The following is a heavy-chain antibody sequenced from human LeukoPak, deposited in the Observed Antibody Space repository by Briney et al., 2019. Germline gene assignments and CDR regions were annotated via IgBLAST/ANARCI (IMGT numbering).Heavy chain of an antibody. CDR1: GFIFNNYA. Sequence: PGGSLRLSCAGSGFIFNNYAMHWVRQPPGKGLEWVSGISWNSGTIDYADSVRGRFTISRDNAKNSLYLQMDSLRADDTALYYCAKDWSYGGNSWKYFGSWGRGVLVTVSS. CDR2: ISWNSGTI. CDR3: AKDWSYGGNSWKYFGS. V-gene: IGHV3-9*01. D-gene: IGHD4-23*01. J-gene: IGHJ4*02.